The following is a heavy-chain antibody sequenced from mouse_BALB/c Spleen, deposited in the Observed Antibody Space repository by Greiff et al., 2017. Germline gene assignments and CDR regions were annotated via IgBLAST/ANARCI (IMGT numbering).Heavy chain of an antibody. J-gene: IGHJ4*01. D-gene: IGHD2-2*01. CDR3: ARIPMVTTAMDY. CDR1: GFSLTSYG. CDR2: IWSGGST. V-gene: IGHV2-2*02. Sequence: VKLVESGPGLVQPSQSLSITCTVSGFSLTSYGVHWVRQSPGKGLEWLGVIWSGGSTDYNAAFISRLSISKDNSKSQVFFKMNSLQANDTAIYYCARIPMVTTAMDYWGQGTSVTVSS.